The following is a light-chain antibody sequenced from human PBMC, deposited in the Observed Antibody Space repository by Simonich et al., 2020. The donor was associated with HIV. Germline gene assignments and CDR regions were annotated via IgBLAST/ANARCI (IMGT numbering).Light chain of an antibody. V-gene: IGLV6-57*03. CDR3: QSYDSSIRV. CDR1: SGSIASNY. J-gene: IGLJ3*02. CDR2: EDN. Sequence: NFMLTQPHSVSESPGKTVTISCTRSSGSIASNYVQWYQQRPGSAPTTVIYEDNQRPYGVPDRFSGSIVSSSNSASLTISGLKTEDEADYYCQSYDSSIRVFGGGTKLTVL.